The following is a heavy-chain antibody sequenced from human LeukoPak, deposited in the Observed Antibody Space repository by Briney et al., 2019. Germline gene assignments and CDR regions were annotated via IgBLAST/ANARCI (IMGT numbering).Heavy chain of an antibody. CDR2: INTYNGNT. V-gene: IGHV1-18*01. CDR1: GYTFTSSG. Sequence: GASVKVSCKASGYTFTSSGISWVRQAPGQGLEWMGWINTYNGNTNYAQKLQGRVTMTTDTPTSTAYMELRSLRSDDTGVYYCARDEQWLVLISHPFYGMDVWGQGTTVTVSS. CDR3: ARDEQWLVLISHPFYGMDV. D-gene: IGHD6-19*01. J-gene: IGHJ6*02.